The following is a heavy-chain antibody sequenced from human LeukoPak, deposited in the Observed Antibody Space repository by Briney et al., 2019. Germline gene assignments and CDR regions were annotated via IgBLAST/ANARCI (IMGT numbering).Heavy chain of an antibody. D-gene: IGHD6-13*01. CDR3: ARVTGNSSSWSDY. CDR2: IRSSSSYI. CDR1: GLTFSSYS. Sequence: GGSLRLSCAASGLTFSSYSMHWVRPAPGKGLEWVSSIRSSSSYIYYADSVTGRFTIARDKAKNSLYLQINSLRAEDTAVYYCARVTGNSSSWSDYWGQGTLVTVSS. V-gene: IGHV3-21*01. J-gene: IGHJ4*02.